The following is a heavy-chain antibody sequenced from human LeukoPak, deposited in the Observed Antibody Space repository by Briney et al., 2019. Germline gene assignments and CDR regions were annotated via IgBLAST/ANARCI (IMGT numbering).Heavy chain of an antibody. CDR2: ISNDGSNK. Sequence: GGSLRLSCAASGFTFSSYGMHWVRQAPGKGLEWVAVISNDGSNKHYGDSVKGRFTISRDNSKNTLYLQMNSLRAEDTAVYYCAKAPPYKKYFDYWGQGTLVTVSS. CDR3: AKAPPYKKYFDY. V-gene: IGHV3-30*18. CDR1: GFTFSSYG. J-gene: IGHJ4*02. D-gene: IGHD1-1*01.